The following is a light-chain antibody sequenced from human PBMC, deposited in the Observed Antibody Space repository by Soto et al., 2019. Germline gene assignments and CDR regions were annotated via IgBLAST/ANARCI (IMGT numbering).Light chain of an antibody. CDR2: AAS. CDR3: QQSYATASIT. V-gene: IGKV1-39*01. CDR1: QSISRN. J-gene: IGKJ5*01. Sequence: DIQMTQSPSSLSASVGDRVTITCRASQSISRNLNWYQHKPGKAPKLLIYAASSLQNGVPSRFSGGGSGTEFTLSISSLQREDFGTYYCQQSYATASITFGQGTRLEIK.